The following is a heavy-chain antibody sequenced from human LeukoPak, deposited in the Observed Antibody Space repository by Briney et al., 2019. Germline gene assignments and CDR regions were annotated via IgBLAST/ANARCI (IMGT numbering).Heavy chain of an antibody. CDR1: GFNFSDYY. V-gene: IGHV3-11*01. D-gene: IGHD2-2*01. CDR2: ISSSGSTL. CDR3: ARDRVGYCSSTSCYNYYYGMDV. J-gene: IGHJ6*01. Sequence: GGSLRLSCAAPGFNFSDYYMSWIRQAPGKGLEWVSYISSSGSTLYYAESVKGRFTISRDNAKNSLYLQMNSLRAEDTAVYYCARDRVGYCSSTSCYNYYYGMDVWGQGTTVTVSS.